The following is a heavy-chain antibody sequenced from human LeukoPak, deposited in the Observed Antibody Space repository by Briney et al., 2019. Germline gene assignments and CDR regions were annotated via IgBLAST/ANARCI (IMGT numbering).Heavy chain of an antibody. V-gene: IGHV1-24*01. CDR2: FDPEDGGT. J-gene: IGHJ4*02. CDR1: GYTLTELS. D-gene: IGHD3-9*01. CDR3: ATVSRLLRYFDWLLPHY. Sequence: ASVKVSCKVSGYTLTELSMHWVRQAPGKGLEWMGGFDPEDGGTIYAQKFQGRVTMTEDTSTDTAYMELSSLRSEDTAVYYCATVSRLLRYFDWLLPHYWGQGTLVTVSS.